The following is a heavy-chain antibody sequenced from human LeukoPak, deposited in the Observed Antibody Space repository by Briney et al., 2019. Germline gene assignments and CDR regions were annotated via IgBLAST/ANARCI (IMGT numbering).Heavy chain of an antibody. D-gene: IGHD3-22*01. V-gene: IGHV3-74*01. Sequence: PGWSLTLSCPASGFTFSGYWMHWVRQAPGKGLVWVSRINTDGSSSTYADSVKGRLTLSRHNAKHTLYLHMNRLSAKEWPVYFCPRASYYYESWFDPWGQGTLVTVSS. J-gene: IGHJ5*02. CDR3: PRASYYYESWFDP. CDR1: GFTFSGYW. CDR2: INTDGSSS.